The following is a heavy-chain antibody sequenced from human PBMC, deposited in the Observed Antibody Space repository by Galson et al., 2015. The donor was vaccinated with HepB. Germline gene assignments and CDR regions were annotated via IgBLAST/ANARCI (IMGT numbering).Heavy chain of an antibody. Sequence: SVKVSCKASGFTFIDYYLHWVRQAPGQGLEWVGRINPHSGGTYYAQKFQGRVTMTRDTSITTAYMELNSLKFDDSAVYYCARDYYESSGHSRALDIWGQGTMVIVS. CDR2: INPHSGGT. CDR1: GFTFIDYY. CDR3: ARDYYESSGHSRALDI. D-gene: IGHD3-22*01. V-gene: IGHV1-2*06. J-gene: IGHJ3*02.